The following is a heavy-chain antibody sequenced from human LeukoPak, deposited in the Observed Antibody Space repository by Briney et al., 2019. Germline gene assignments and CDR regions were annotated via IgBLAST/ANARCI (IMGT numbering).Heavy chain of an antibody. CDR1: GFTFDDYA. CDR2: ISGDSGST. D-gene: IGHD6-19*01. J-gene: IGHJ4*02. Sequence: TGGSLRLPCAASGFTFDDYAMHWVRQAPGEGLQWVSLISGDSGSTYYADSLKGRFTVSRDNSKNSLYLQMNSLRTDDTAFYYCASPGSGWYRFDYWGQGSLVTVSS. V-gene: IGHV3-43*02. CDR3: ASPGSGWYRFDY.